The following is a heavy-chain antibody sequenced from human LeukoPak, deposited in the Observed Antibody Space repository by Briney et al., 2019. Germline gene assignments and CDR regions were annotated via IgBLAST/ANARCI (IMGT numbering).Heavy chain of an antibody. CDR3: ARTYYYDSSALGAFDI. J-gene: IGHJ3*02. D-gene: IGHD3-22*01. Sequence: ASVEVSCKASGYTFTSYGISWVRQAPGQGLEWMGWISAYNGNTNYAQKLQGRVTMTTDTSTSTAYMELRSLRSDDTAVYYCARTYYYDSSALGAFDIWGQGTMVTVSS. V-gene: IGHV1-18*01. CDR2: ISAYNGNT. CDR1: GYTFTSYG.